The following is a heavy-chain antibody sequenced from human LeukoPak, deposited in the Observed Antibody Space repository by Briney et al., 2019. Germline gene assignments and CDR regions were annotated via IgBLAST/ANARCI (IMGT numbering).Heavy chain of an antibody. CDR3: AGQLSRSSWYYFDH. Sequence: PSETLSLTCTVSGDSISSASYYWGWIRQPPGKGLEWIGSIYYAGSTYYNPSLKSRVTISVDASKTQFSLKLSSVTAADTAVYYCAGQLSRSSWYYFDHWGQGTLVTVSS. CDR1: GDSISSASYY. J-gene: IGHJ4*02. CDR2: IYYAGST. V-gene: IGHV4-39*01. D-gene: IGHD6-13*01.